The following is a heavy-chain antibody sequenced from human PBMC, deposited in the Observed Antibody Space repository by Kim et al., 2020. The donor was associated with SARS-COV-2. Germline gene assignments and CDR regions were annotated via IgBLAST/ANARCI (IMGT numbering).Heavy chain of an antibody. D-gene: IGHD1-7*01. CDR3: ARDQYNWNSALGYPGDV. CDR2: INPNSGGT. CDR1: GYTFTGYY. J-gene: IGHJ6*02. Sequence: ASVKVSCKASGYTFTGYYMHWVRQAPVQGLEWMGWINPNSGGTNYAQKFQGRVTMTRDTSISTAYMELSRLRSDDTAVYYCARDQYNWNSALGYPGDVWGQGTTVTVSS. V-gene: IGHV1-2*02.